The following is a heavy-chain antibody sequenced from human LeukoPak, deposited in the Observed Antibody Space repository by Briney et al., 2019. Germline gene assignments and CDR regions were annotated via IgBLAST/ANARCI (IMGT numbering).Heavy chain of an antibody. D-gene: IGHD2-2*01. V-gene: IGHV3-74*01. J-gene: IGHJ6*03. Sequence: GGSLRLSCSASGFTLSNFWIHWVRQAPGKGLVWVSRINTDGSSTNYADSVKGRFTISRDNAKNTLYLQMNSLRAEDTAVYYCARDHNQLLPGGYYMDVWGKGTTVTISS. CDR1: GFTLSNFW. CDR3: ARDHNQLLPGGYYMDV. CDR2: INTDGSST.